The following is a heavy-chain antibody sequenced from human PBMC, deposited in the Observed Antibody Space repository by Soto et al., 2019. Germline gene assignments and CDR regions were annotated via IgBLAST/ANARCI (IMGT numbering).Heavy chain of an antibody. J-gene: IGHJ4*02. Sequence: GGSLRLSCAASGFTFSSYSMNWVRQAPGKGLEWVSSISSSSSYIYYAGSVKGRFTISRDNAKNSLYLQMNSLRAEDTAVYYCARDDTYDILTGYPDDYWGQGTLVTVSS. V-gene: IGHV3-21*01. D-gene: IGHD3-9*01. CDR2: ISSSSSYI. CDR3: ARDDTYDILTGYPDDY. CDR1: GFTFSSYS.